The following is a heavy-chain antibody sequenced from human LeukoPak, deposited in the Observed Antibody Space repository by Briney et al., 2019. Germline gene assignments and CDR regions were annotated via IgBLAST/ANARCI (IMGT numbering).Heavy chain of an antibody. Sequence: ASVKVSCKASGYTFTGYYMHWVRQAPGQGLEWMGWINPNSGGTSYAQKFQGWVTMTRDTSISTAYMELSRLRSDDTAVYYCARDARIAAALDYWGQGTLVTVSS. CDR2: INPNSGGT. V-gene: IGHV1-2*04. J-gene: IGHJ4*02. CDR3: ARDARIAAALDY. D-gene: IGHD6-13*01. CDR1: GYTFTGYY.